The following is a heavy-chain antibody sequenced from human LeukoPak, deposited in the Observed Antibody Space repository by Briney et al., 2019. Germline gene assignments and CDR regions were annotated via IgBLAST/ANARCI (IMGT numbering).Heavy chain of an antibody. V-gene: IGHV1-8*01. D-gene: IGHD6-19*01. CDR2: MNPNSGNT. J-gene: IGHJ4*02. Sequence: ASVKLSCKPSGYTFTSGDTNWVRQATGQGRGWMGWMNPNSGNTGYGQRFQDRITMTRDISIGTAYMELSNLTSEDTAIYYCTRGSSGRRDNWGQGTLVTVSA. CDR3: TRGSSGRRDN. CDR1: GYTFTSGD.